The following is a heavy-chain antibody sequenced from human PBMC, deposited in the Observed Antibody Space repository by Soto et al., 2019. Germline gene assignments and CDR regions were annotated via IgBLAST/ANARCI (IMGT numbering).Heavy chain of an antibody. CDR1: GFTFSNYA. CDR2: ISGDSGST. CDR3: AKVAGSYGGNTGPCDY. J-gene: IGHJ4*02. V-gene: IGHV3-23*01. D-gene: IGHD4-17*01. Sequence: EVQLLESGGGLAQPGGSLRLSCAASGFTFSNYAMSWVRQAPGKGLEWVSAISGDSGSTYYADSVKGRFTISRDNSKNTLYLQMNSLRAEDTAVYYCAKVAGSYGGNTGPCDYWGQGTLVTVSS.